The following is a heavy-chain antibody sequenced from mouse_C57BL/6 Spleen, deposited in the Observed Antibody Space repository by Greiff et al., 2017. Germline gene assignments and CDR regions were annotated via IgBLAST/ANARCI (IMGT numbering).Heavy chain of an antibody. D-gene: IGHD1-1*01. CDR2: ISSGSSTI. Sequence: DVQLVESGGGLVKPGGSLKLSCAASGFTFSDYGMHWVRQAPEKGLEWVAYISSGSSTIYYADTVKGRFTISRDNAKNTLFLQMTSLRSEDTAMYYCARSFITTVVATRAMDYWGHGTSVTVSS. J-gene: IGHJ4*01. CDR3: ARSFITTVVATRAMDY. V-gene: IGHV5-17*01. CDR1: GFTFSDYG.